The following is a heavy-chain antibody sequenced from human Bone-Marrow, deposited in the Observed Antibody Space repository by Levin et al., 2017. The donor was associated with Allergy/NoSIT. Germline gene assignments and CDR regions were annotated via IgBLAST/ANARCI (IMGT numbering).Heavy chain of an antibody. V-gene: IGHV3-30*18. CDR1: GFTFSSYG. CDR2: ISYDGSNK. D-gene: IGHD1-1*01. Sequence: PGGSLRLSCAASGFTFSSYGMHWVRQAPGKGLEWVAVISYDGSNKYYADSVKGRFTISRDNSKNTLYLQMNSLRAEDTAVYYCAKDFFTWNPPPGGAFDIWGQGTMVTVSS. J-gene: IGHJ3*02. CDR3: AKDFFTWNPPPGGAFDI.